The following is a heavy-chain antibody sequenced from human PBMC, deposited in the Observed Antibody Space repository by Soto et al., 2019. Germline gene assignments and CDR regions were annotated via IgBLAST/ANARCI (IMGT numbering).Heavy chain of an antibody. V-gene: IGHV3-23*01. CDR3: AKPWYSGTGPYYYYGLDV. Sequence: GGSLRLSCVASGFTLSNYAMTWVRQAPGKGLEWVSAIVGSGGSTYYADSVKGRFTISRDNSKNTLFLQMNSLRAEDTALYYCAKPWYSGTGPYYYYGLDVWGQGTTVTVSS. J-gene: IGHJ6*02. CDR2: IVGSGGST. CDR1: GFTLSNYA. D-gene: IGHD6-13*01.